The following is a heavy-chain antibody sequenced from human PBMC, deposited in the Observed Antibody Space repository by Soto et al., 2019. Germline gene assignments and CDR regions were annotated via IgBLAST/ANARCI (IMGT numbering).Heavy chain of an antibody. CDR1: GGTFSSYA. J-gene: IGHJ6*02. V-gene: IGHV1-69*06. CDR3: ARCLDTAMVKVYYYGMDV. D-gene: IGHD5-18*01. CDR2: IIPIFGTA. Sequence: QVQLVQSGAEVKKPGSSVKVSCKASGGTFSSYAISWVRQAPGQGLEWMGGIIPIFGTANYAQKFQGRVTITADKSTSTAYMELSSLRSDDTAVYYCARCLDTAMVKVYYYGMDVWGQGNTVTVSS.